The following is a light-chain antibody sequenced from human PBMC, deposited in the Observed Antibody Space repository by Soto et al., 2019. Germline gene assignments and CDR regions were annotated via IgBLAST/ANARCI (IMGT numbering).Light chain of an antibody. CDR2: EVI. J-gene: IGLJ1*01. CDR1: SSDVGGYNF. Sequence: QSVLTQPASVSGSPGQSITISCTGTSSDVGGYNFVSWYQHHPGTPPKLIIYEVIHRPSGVSSRFSGSKSAITASLTISGLQVEDEADYFCSSYSSTTTREVFGTGTKVTVL. V-gene: IGLV2-14*01. CDR3: SSYSSTTTREV.